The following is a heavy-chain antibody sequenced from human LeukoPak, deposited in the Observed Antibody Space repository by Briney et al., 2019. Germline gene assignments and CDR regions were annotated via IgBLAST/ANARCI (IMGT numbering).Heavy chain of an antibody. CDR1: GYTFTSYG. CDR3: ARADYGDYPYYFDY. J-gene: IGHJ4*02. V-gene: IGHV1-18*01. D-gene: IGHD4-17*01. Sequence: ASVKVSCKASGYTFTSYGISWVRQAPGQGLEWMGWISAYNGNTNYAQKLQGRVTMTTDTSTSTAYMELRSLRSDDTAVYYCARADYGDYPYYFDYWGQGTLVTVSS. CDR2: ISAYNGNT.